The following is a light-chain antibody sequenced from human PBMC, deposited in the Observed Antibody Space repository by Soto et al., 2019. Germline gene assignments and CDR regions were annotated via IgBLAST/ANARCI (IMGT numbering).Light chain of an antibody. V-gene: IGKV3-11*01. J-gene: IGKJ5*01. CDR3: QQRASWVT. CDR1: QSVSSN. CDR2: DAS. Sequence: IVLKQSPGTLSLTPGERATLSCRASQSVSSNLAWFQQKPGQAPRPLIYDASNRATGIPARFSGSGSETDFTLTISSLEPEDSAVYYCQQRASWVTFGQGTRLEI.